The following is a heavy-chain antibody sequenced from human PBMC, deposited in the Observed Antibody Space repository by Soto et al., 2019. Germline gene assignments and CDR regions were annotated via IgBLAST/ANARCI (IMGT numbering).Heavy chain of an antibody. Sequence: EMQLLESGGGLVQAGGSLRLSCAASGITVSSYALNWVRQAPGKGLEWVSGISASTYYADSVKGRFTISRDTSKNTLYLQMNSLRAEDTAIYVCAIRMYSTRWYYLDYWGQGTLVTVSS. J-gene: IGHJ4*02. V-gene: IGHV3-23*01. CDR3: AIRMYSTRWYYLDY. CDR2: ISAST. D-gene: IGHD6-13*01. CDR1: GITVSSYA.